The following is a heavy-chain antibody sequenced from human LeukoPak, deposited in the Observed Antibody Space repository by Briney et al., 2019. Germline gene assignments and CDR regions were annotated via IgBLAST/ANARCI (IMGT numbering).Heavy chain of an antibody. CDR1: GFTFRSYS. V-gene: IGHV3-21*01. CDR3: AREMLAAVAAQS. D-gene: IGHD6-19*01. J-gene: IGHJ5*02. Sequence: GGSLRLSCAASGFTFRSYSMNWVRQAPGKGLEWVSSITSSSSYIYYADSVKGRFTISRDNAKNSLYLQMNSLRAEDTAVYYCAREMLAAVAAQSWGQGTLVTVSS. CDR2: ITSSSSYI.